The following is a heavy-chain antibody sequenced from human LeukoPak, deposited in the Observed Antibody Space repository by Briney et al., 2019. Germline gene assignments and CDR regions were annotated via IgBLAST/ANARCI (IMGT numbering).Heavy chain of an antibody. D-gene: IGHD3-10*01. J-gene: IGHJ3*02. V-gene: IGHV1-8*01. CDR3: ARGLSFRELSYDAFDI. CDR2: MNPNSGNT. Sequence: ASVKVSCKASGYTFTSYDINWVRQATGQGLEWMGWMNPNSGNTGYAQKFQGRVTMTRNTSISTAYMELSSLRSEDTAVYYCARGLSFRELSYDAFDIWGQGTMVTVSS. CDR1: GYTFTSYD.